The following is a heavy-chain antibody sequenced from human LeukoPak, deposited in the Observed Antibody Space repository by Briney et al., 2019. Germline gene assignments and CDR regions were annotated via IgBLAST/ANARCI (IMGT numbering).Heavy chain of an antibody. V-gene: IGHV4-39*01. CDR3: ARTLGYCSGGSCLYYYYYMDV. Sequence: SETLSLTCTVSGGSISSSSYYWGWIRQPPGKGLEWIGSIYYSGSTYYNPSLKSRVTISVDTSKNQFSLKLSSVTAADTAVYYCARTLGYCSGGSCLYYYYYMDVWGKGTTVTVSS. CDR2: IYYSGST. D-gene: IGHD2-15*01. CDR1: GGSISSSSYY. J-gene: IGHJ6*03.